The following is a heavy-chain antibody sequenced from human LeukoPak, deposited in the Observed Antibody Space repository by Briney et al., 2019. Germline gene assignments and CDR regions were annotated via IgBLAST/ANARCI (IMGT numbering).Heavy chain of an antibody. D-gene: IGHD6-13*01. Sequence: PGGSLRLSCAASGVTLSSYGMHWVRQAPGEGLEWVAFIRYDEKIKYYANSVKGRFTISRDNSKNTLYLQMGSLRAEDMAVYYCARDPLGYSSSWYYFDYWGQGTLVTVSS. CDR3: ARDPLGYSSSWYYFDY. CDR2: IRYDEKIK. J-gene: IGHJ4*02. CDR1: GVTLSSYG. V-gene: IGHV3-30*02.